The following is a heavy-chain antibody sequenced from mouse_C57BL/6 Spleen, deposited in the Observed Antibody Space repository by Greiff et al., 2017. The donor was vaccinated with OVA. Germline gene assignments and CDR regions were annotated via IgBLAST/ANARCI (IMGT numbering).Heavy chain of an antibody. CDR1: GYSITSGYY. CDR2: ISYDGSN. D-gene: IGHD2-4*01. CDR3: ARVYYDYAYYYAMDY. Sequence: EVKLVESGPGLVKPSQSLSLTCSVTGYSITSGYYWNWIRQFPGNKLEWMGYISYDGSNNYNPSLKNRISITLDTSKNQFFLKLNSMTTENTATDYCARVYYDYAYYYAMDYWGQGTSVTVSS. J-gene: IGHJ4*01. V-gene: IGHV3-6*01.